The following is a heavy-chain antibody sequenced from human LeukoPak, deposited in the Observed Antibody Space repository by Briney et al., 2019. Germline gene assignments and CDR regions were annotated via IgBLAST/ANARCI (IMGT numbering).Heavy chain of an antibody. CDR1: GGSFNGYY. CDR3: VADLYSYGLYNY. CDR2: INHSGST. Sequence: SETLSLTCAVYGGSFNGYYWSWIRQPPGKGLEWIGEINHSGSTNYNPSLKSRVTISVDTSKNQFSLKLSSVTAADTAVYYCVADLYSYGLYNYWGQGTLVTVSS. J-gene: IGHJ4*02. V-gene: IGHV4-34*01. D-gene: IGHD5-18*01.